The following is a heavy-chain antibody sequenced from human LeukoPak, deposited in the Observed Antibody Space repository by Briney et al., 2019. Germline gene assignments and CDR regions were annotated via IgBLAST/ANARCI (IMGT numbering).Heavy chain of an antibody. Sequence: GESLKISCKGSGYSFTSYWIGWVRQMPGKGLEWMGIIYPGDSDTRYSPSFQGQVTISADKSISTAYLQWSSLKASDTAMYYCARGDHPEKYYDSSGYYSSFDYWGQGTLVTVSS. CDR3: ARGDHPEKYYDSSGYYSSFDY. V-gene: IGHV5-51*01. J-gene: IGHJ4*02. CDR2: IYPGDSDT. CDR1: GYSFTSYW. D-gene: IGHD3-22*01.